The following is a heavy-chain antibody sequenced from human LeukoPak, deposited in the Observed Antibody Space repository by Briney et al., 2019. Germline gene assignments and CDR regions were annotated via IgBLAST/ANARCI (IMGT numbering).Heavy chain of an antibody. J-gene: IGHJ4*02. V-gene: IGHV1-46*01. D-gene: IGHD4-23*01. CDR1: GYTFTNYY. Sequence: ASVKVSCKASGYTFTNYYMHWVRQAPGQGLEWMGIINPSGGSTSYAQKFQGRVTMTRDTSTSTVCMELSSLRSEDTAVYYCASDYGGNLAFDYWGQGTLVTVSS. CDR3: ASDYGGNLAFDY. CDR2: INPSGGST.